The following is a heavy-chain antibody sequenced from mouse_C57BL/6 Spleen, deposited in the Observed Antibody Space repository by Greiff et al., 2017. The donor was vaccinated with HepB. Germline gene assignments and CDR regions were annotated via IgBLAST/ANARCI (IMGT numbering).Heavy chain of an antibody. J-gene: IGHJ2*01. CDR2: IYPGDGDT. V-gene: IGHV1-82*01. CDR1: GYAFSSSW. Sequence: QVQLQQSGPELVKPGASVKISCKASGYAFSSSWMNWVKQRPGKGLEWIGRIYPGDGDTNYNGKFKGKATLTADKSSSTAYMQLSSLTSEDSAVYFCARSRFITTVIDYWGQGTTLTVSS. D-gene: IGHD1-1*01. CDR3: ARSRFITTVIDY.